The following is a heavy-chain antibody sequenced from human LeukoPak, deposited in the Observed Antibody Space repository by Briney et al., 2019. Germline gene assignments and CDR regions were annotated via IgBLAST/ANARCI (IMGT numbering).Heavy chain of an antibody. CDR1: GGSISSSSYY. CDR2: IYYSGST. V-gene: IGHV4-39*01. J-gene: IGHJ5*02. D-gene: IGHD4-17*01. CDR3: ALHGDYGRFDD. Sequence: SETLSLTCTVSGGSISSSSYYRGWIRQPPGKGLEWIGSIYYSGSTYYNPSLKSRVTISVDTSKNQFSLKLSSVTAADTAVYYCALHGDYGRFDDWGQGTLVTVSS.